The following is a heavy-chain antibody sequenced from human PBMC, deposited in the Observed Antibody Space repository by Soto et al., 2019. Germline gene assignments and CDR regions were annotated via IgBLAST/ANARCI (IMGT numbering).Heavy chain of an antibody. Sequence: SETLSLTCTVSGGSISSYYWSWIRQPPGKGLEWIGYIYYSGSTNYNPSLKSRVTISVDTSKNQFSLKLSSVTAADTAVYYCARHGNWAGYYFDYWGQGTLVTVSS. CDR3: ARHGNWAGYYFDY. V-gene: IGHV4-59*08. D-gene: IGHD7-27*01. CDR1: GGSISSYY. J-gene: IGHJ4*02. CDR2: IYYSGST.